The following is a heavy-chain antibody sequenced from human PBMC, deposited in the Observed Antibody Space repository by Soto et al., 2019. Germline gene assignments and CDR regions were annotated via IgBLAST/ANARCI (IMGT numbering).Heavy chain of an antibody. CDR1: GGSISSGGYY. CDR3: ARAIYGSGSPWAFDI. J-gene: IGHJ3*02. Sequence: QVQLQESGPGLVKPSQTLSLTCTVSGGSISSGGYYWSWIRQHPGKGLEWIGYISYSGSTYYNPSLKSRVTISVDTSKNQFSLKLSSVTAADTAVYYCARAIYGSGSPWAFDIWGQGTMVTVSS. V-gene: IGHV4-31*03. D-gene: IGHD3-10*01. CDR2: ISYSGST.